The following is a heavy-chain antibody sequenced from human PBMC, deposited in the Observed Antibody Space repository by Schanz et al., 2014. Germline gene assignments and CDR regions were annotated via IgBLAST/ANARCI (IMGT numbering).Heavy chain of an antibody. CDR1: GGSVSSGGDY. D-gene: IGHD4-17*01. Sequence: QVQLQESGPGLGKPSQTLSLTCTVSGGSVSSGGDYWSWIRQHPGKGLEWIGFISYSGSTYYNPSLERRVTISVDTSKNQFSLILSSATAADTAVYYCARDRGHGDLPGDIWGQGTMXTVSS. J-gene: IGHJ3*02. V-gene: IGHV4-31*03. CDR2: ISYSGST. CDR3: ARDRGHGDLPGDI.